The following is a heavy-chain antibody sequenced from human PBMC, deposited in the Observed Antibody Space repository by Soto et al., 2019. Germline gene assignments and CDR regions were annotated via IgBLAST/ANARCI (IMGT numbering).Heavy chain of an antibody. Sequence: SVKVAGNASGGTFISYAIGWVRHALGQGLEWMGGIIPIFGTANYAQKCQGRVTINEDESTSTDYMELRSLRSEDTAVYYCARGLTTKFNYYYYGMDVWAQGTTDTVSS. V-gene: IGHV1-69*13. CDR2: IIPIFGTA. CDR3: ARGLTTKFNYYYYGMDV. D-gene: IGHD4-4*01. J-gene: IGHJ6*02. CDR1: GGTFISYA.